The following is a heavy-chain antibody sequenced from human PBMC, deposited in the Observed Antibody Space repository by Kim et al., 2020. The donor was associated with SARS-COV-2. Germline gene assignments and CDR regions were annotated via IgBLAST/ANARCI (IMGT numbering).Heavy chain of an antibody. CDR2: VSGSGERK. J-gene: IGHJ4*01. V-gene: IGHV3-23*01. CDR1: GLAFDIYG. D-gene: IGHD6-19*01. Sequence: GGSLRLSCSASGLAFDIYGVTWVRQAPKKGLEWVSGVSGSGERKYYSDSVRGRFTISRDNSLNTVYLQMDNLRADDAALYYCAKTSSDLGSGFFPVTDFWGHGTQVTVSS. CDR3: AKTSSDLGSGFFPVTDF.